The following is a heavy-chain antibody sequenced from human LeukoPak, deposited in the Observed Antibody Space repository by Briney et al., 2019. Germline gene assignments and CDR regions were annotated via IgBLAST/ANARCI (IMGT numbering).Heavy chain of an antibody. CDR1: GFTFSSYA. D-gene: IGHD3-3*01. CDR3: AKENYGWIWSGTSTPFDP. CDR2: ISGSGGST. J-gene: IGHJ5*02. V-gene: IGHV3-23*01. Sequence: PGGSLRLSCAASGFTFSSYAMSWVRQAPGKGLEWVSAISGSGGSTYYADSVKGRFTISRDNSKNTLYLEMNSLRAEDTAVYYCAKENYGWIWSGTSTPFDPWGQGTLVTVSS.